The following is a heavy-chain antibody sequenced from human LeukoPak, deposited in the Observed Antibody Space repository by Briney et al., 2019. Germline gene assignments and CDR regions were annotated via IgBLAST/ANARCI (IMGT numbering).Heavy chain of an antibody. V-gene: IGHV3-30*04. Sequence: GGSLRLSCAASGFTFSSYAMHWVRQAPGKRLEWVAVISYDGSNKYYADSVKSRFTISRDNSKNTLYLQMNSLRAEDAAVYYCAKWGDYDILTGYYDPDYWGQGTLVTVSS. CDR3: AKWGDYDILTGYYDPDY. D-gene: IGHD3-9*01. CDR2: ISYDGSNK. J-gene: IGHJ4*02. CDR1: GFTFSSYA.